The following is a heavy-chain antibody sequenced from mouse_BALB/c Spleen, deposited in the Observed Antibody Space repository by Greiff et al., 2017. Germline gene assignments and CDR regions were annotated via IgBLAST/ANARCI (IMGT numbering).Heavy chain of an antibody. CDR3: ARHEDGYYFDY. J-gene: IGHJ2*01. D-gene: IGHD2-3*01. Sequence: EVKLVESGGGLVKPGGSLKLSCAASGFTFSSYAMSWVRQTPEKRLEWVATISSGGSYTYYPDSVKGRFTISRDNAKNTLYLQMSSLRSEDTAMYYCARHEDGYYFDYWGQGTTLTVSS. CDR1: GFTFSSYA. CDR2: ISSGGSYT. V-gene: IGHV5-9-3*01.